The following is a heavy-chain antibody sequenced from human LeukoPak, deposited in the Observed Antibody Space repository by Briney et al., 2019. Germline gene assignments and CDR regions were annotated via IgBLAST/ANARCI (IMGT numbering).Heavy chain of an antibody. V-gene: IGHV4-59*01. D-gene: IGHD3-10*01. CDR2: IYYSGST. Sequence: PSETLSLTCTVSGGSISSYYWSWIRQPPGKGLEWIGYIYYSGSTNYNPSLKSRVTISVGTSKNQFSLKLSSVTAADTAVYYCARESWYYYGSGSSNYFDYWGQGTLVTVSS. J-gene: IGHJ4*02. CDR1: GGSISSYY. CDR3: ARESWYYYGSGSSNYFDY.